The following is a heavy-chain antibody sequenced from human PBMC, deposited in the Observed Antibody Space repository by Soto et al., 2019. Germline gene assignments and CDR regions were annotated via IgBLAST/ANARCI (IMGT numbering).Heavy chain of an antibody. V-gene: IGHV1-69*13. D-gene: IGHD1-26*01. CDR2: IIPIFGTA. CDR1: GGTFSSYA. J-gene: IGHJ3*02. Sequence: VASVKVSCKASGGTFSSYAISWVRQAPGQGLEWMGGIIPIFGTANYAQKFQGRVTITADESTSTAYMELSSLRSEDTAVYYCARSGSVAFDIWGQGTMVTVSS. CDR3: ARSGSVAFDI.